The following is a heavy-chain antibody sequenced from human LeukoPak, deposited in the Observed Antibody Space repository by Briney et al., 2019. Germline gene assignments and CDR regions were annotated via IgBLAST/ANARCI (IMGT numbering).Heavy chain of an antibody. CDR1: GFTFSSYA. CDR3: ARGARYCSTTSCYSYFDY. CDR2: ISNDGSNK. J-gene: IGHJ4*02. D-gene: IGHD2-2*01. Sequence: SGGSLRLSCAASGFTFSSYAMHWVRQAPGKGLEWVAVISNDGSNKYYAESVKGRFTISRDNSKNTLYLQMNSLRAEDTAVYYCARGARYCSTTSCYSYFDYWGQGTLVTVSS. V-gene: IGHV3-30*04.